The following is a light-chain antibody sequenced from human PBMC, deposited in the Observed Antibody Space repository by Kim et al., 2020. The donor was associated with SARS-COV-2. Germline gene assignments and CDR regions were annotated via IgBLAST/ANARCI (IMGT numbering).Light chain of an antibody. CDR1: HSNIGSHY. J-gene: IGLJ2*01. CDR3: AAWDDSLSALV. Sequence: QSVTISCYESHSNIGSHYVYWYQKLPGTAPKLLIYRNSQRPSGVPDRFSGSKSGTSASLAISGLRSEDEADYYCAAWDDSLSALVFGGGTQLTVL. CDR2: RNS. V-gene: IGLV1-47*01.